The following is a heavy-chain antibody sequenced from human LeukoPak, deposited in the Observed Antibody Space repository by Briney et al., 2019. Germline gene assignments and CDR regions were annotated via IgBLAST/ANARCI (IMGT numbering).Heavy chain of an antibody. D-gene: IGHD3-3*01. Sequence: GGSLRLSCAVSGFTFCSYGMHWVRQAPGKGLGWVAVISYDGSNKYYADPVKGRFTISRDNSKNTLYLQMNSLRADDTAVYYSAKDFSDFWSGLDYWGQGTLVTVSS. V-gene: IGHV3-30*18. CDR1: GFTFCSYG. J-gene: IGHJ4*02. CDR2: ISYDGSNK. CDR3: AKDFSDFWSGLDY.